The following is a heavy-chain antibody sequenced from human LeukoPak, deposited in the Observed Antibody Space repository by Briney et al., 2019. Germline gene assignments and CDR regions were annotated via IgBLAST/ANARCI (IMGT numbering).Heavy chain of an antibody. V-gene: IGHV4-59*01. D-gene: IGHD5-18*01. J-gene: IGHJ4*02. Sequence: SETLSLTCTVSGGSISRYYWSWLRQPPGKGLEWIGYIYYSGRTNYNPSLKSRVTISVDTSKNQFSLKLSSVTAADTAVYYCARGYSSGLFDYWGQGTLVTVSS. CDR1: GGSISRYY. CDR3: ARGYSSGLFDY. CDR2: IYYSGRT.